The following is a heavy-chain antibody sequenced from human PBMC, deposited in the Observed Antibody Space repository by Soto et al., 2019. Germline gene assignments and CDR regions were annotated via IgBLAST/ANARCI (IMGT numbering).Heavy chain of an antibody. CDR2: INHSGST. D-gene: IGHD6-19*01. CDR3: AGKIAVAGTWLGSLS. CDR1: GGSFSGYY. J-gene: IGHJ4*02. V-gene: IGHV4-34*01. Sequence: SETLSLTCAVYGGSFSGYYWSWIRQPPGKGLEWIGEINHSGSTNYNPSLKSRVTISVDTSKNQFSLKLSSVTAADTAIYYCAGKIAVAGTWLGSLSWGQGTLVTVSS.